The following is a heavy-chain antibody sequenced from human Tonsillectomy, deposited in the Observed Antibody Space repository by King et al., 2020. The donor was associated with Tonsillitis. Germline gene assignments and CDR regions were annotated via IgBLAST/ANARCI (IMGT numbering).Heavy chain of an antibody. CDR3: ARDHEGFLSTFGH. CDR1: GYSFTDYY. V-gene: IGHV1-2*02. CDR2: IRPDSGLA. Sequence: QEQLVQSGAAVKKPGASVKVSCTASGYSFTDYYLHWVRHVPGQGLEWLGWIRPDSGLAAYSEHFPGRVTLTRDTSTTTVYMELRGLRPDDTGLYYCARDHEGFLSTFGHWGQGTLITVS. J-gene: IGHJ4*02. D-gene: IGHD2/OR15-2a*01.